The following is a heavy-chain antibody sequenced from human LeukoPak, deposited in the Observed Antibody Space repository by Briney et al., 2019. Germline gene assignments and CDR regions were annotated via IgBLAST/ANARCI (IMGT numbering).Heavy chain of an antibody. Sequence: SETLSLTCTVSGGSISSYYWSWIRQPPGKGLEWIGEINHSGSTNYNPSLKSRVTISVDTSKNQFSLKLSSVTAADTAVYYCAAAYYDFWSGYYTRGWFDPWGQGTLVTVSS. J-gene: IGHJ5*02. V-gene: IGHV4-34*01. D-gene: IGHD3-3*01. CDR2: INHSGST. CDR1: GGSISSYY. CDR3: AAAYYDFWSGYYTRGWFDP.